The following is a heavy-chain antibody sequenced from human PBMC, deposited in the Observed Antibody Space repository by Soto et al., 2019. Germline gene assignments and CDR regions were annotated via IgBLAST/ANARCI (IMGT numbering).Heavy chain of an antibody. D-gene: IGHD5-12*01. CDR2: IYHSGST. CDR1: GGSISTDNW. Sequence: QVQLQESGPGLVKPSGTLSLTCAVSGGSISTDNWWSWVRQPPGKGLEWVGEIYHSGSTNYNPSLKSRLTLSIDTSKDKCSLEVRYVTAADTAVYYCARGGRWLFDYWGQGTLVTVSS. CDR3: ARGGRWLFDY. V-gene: IGHV4-4*02. J-gene: IGHJ4*02.